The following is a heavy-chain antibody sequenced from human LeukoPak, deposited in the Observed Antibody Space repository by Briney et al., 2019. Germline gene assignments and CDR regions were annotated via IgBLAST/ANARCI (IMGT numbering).Heavy chain of an antibody. D-gene: IGHD5-24*01. CDR1: GYTFTGYY. CDR2: INPNSGGT. V-gene: IGHV1-2*02. CDR3: ARDGDGYNQGNGMDV. J-gene: IGHJ6*02. Sequence: ASVKVSCKASGYTFTGYYMHWVRQAPGQGLEWMGWINPNSGGTNYAQKFQGRVTMTRDTSISTAYMELSRLRSDDTAVYYCARDGDGYNQGNGMDVWGQGTTVTVSS.